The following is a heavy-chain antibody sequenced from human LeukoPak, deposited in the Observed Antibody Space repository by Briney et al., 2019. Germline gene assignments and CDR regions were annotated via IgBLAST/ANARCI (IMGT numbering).Heavy chain of an antibody. D-gene: IGHD1-26*01. J-gene: IGHJ6*03. Sequence: ASVKVSCKASGYIFTSYNIYWVRQAPGQGLEWMGIINPSGGTTNYAQKFKGRVTMTRDTSTSTVYMELSSLRSEDTAVYYCARAREVDYYMDVWGKGTTVTVSS. CDR1: GYIFTSYN. V-gene: IGHV1-46*01. CDR2: INPSGGTT. CDR3: ARAREVDYYMDV.